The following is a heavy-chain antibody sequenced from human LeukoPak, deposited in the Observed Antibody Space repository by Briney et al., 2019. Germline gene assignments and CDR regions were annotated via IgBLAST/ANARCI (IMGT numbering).Heavy chain of an antibody. J-gene: IGHJ6*02. CDR1: GFTVSSNY. V-gene: IGHV3-53*04. CDR3: ARDRVTAGYHYYGMDV. Sequence: GGSLRLSCAASGFTVSSNYMSWVRQAPGKGLEWVSVIYSGGSTYYADSVKGRFTISRHNSKNTLYLQMNNLRAEDTAVYYCARDRVTAGYHYYGMDVWGQGTTVTVSS. CDR2: IYSGGST. D-gene: IGHD2-21*02.